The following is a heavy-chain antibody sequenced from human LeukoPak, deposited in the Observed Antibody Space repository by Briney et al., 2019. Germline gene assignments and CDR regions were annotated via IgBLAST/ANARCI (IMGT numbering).Heavy chain of an antibody. D-gene: IGHD1-26*01. V-gene: IGHV1-24*01. CDR2: FDPEDGET. CDR1: GYTLTELS. CDR3: AAGRSGSYGRGAFDI. Sequence: ASVKVSCKVSGYTLTELSMRWVRQAPGKGLEWMGGFDPEDGETIYAQKFQGRVTMTEDTSTDTAYMELSSLGSEDTAVYYCAAGRSGSYGRGAFDIWGKGTMVTVSS. J-gene: IGHJ3*02.